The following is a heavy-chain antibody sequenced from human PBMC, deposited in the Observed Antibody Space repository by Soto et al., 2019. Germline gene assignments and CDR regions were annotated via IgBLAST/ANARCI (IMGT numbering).Heavy chain of an antibody. CDR3: ARDLTRFGSGGSCPFSM. CDR1: EDIFNNFG. D-gene: IGHD2-15*01. V-gene: IGHV1-18*01. CDR2: VSYYNGNT. Sequence: QAQLVQSGAEVKKPGASVKVACTASEDIFNNFGITWVRQAPGQGLEWLGWVSYYNGNTNYAHRLQGRVFMTTDTATSSAYLELRSLTFNDTAVYYCARDLTRFGSGGSCPFSMWGQGTQVIVSS. J-gene: IGHJ4*02.